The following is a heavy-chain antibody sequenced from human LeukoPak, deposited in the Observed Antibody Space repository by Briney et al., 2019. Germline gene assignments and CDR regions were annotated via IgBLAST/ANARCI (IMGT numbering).Heavy chain of an antibody. CDR3: ATDLSYCSSTSCRNDAFDI. CDR2: FDPEDGET. V-gene: IGHV1-24*01. Sequence: GASVKVSCKVSGYTLTELSMHWVRQAPGKGLEWMGGFDPEDGETIYAQKFQGRVTMTEDTSTDTAYMELSSLRSEDTAVYYCATDLSYCSSTSCRNDAFDIWGQGTMVTVSS. CDR1: GYTLTELS. D-gene: IGHD2-2*01. J-gene: IGHJ3*02.